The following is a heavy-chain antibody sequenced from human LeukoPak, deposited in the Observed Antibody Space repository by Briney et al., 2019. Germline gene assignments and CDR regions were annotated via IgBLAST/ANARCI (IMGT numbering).Heavy chain of an antibody. CDR3: ARTSGYSSGWYLYYYMDV. J-gene: IGHJ6*03. Sequence: PSETLSLTCAVYGGSFSGYYWSWIRQPPGKGLEWIGEINHSGSTNYNPSLKSRVTISVDTSKNQFSLKLSSVTAADTAVHYCARTSGYSSGWYLYYYMDVWGKGTTVTVSS. CDR1: GGSFSGYY. V-gene: IGHV4-34*01. D-gene: IGHD6-19*01. CDR2: INHSGST.